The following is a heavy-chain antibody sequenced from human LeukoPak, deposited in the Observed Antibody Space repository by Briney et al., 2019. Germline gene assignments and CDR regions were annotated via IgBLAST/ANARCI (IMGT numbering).Heavy chain of an antibody. D-gene: IGHD3-10*01. Sequence: KSSETLSLTCTVSGGSISSYYWSWIRQPPGKGLEWIGEINHSGSTNYNPSLKSRVTISVDTSKNQFSLKLSSVTAADTAVYYCARHRPLTMVRGVPYYYYYMDVWGKGTTVTISS. J-gene: IGHJ6*03. CDR3: ARHRPLTMVRGVPYYYYYMDV. CDR1: GGSISSYY. V-gene: IGHV4-34*01. CDR2: INHSGST.